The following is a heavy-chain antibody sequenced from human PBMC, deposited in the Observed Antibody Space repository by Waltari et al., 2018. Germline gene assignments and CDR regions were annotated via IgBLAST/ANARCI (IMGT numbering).Heavy chain of an antibody. CDR3: ARGPLRQWLARGFDY. CDR1: GGSFSGYY. D-gene: IGHD6-19*01. V-gene: IGHV4-34*01. Sequence: QVQLQQWGAGLLKPSETLSLTCAVYGGSFSGYYWSWIRQPPGKGLEWIGEINHSGSTNYNPSLKSRVTISVDTSKNQFSLKLSSVTAADTAVYYCARGPLRQWLARGFDYWGQGTLVTVSS. CDR2: INHSGST. J-gene: IGHJ4*02.